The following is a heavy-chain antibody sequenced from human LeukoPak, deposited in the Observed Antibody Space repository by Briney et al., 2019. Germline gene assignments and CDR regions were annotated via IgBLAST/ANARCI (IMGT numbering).Heavy chain of an antibody. J-gene: IGHJ4*02. CDR3: ARTPIVVVPAEPYYFDY. D-gene: IGHD2-2*01. V-gene: IGHV1-69*06. CDR2: IIPIFGTA. CDR1: GGTFSSYA. Sequence: SVKVSCKASGGTFSSYAISWVRQAPGQGLEWMGGIIPIFGTANHAQKFQGRVTITADKSTSTAYMELSSLRSEDTAVYYCARTPIVVVPAEPYYFDYWGQGTLVTVSS.